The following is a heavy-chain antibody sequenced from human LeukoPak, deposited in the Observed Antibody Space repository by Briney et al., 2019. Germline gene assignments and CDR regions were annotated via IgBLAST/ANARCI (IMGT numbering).Heavy chain of an antibody. J-gene: IGHJ6*03. D-gene: IGHD5-24*01. CDR3: ARERRDGYNVYYYYNYMDV. V-gene: IGHV4-34*01. Sequence: PSETLSPTCAVYGGSFSGYYWSWIRQPPGKGLEWIGSIYYSGSTYYNPSLKSRVTISVDTSKNQFSLKLSSVTAADTAVYYCARERRDGYNVYYYYNYMDVWGKGTTVTVSS. CDR2: IYYSGST. CDR1: GGSFSGYY.